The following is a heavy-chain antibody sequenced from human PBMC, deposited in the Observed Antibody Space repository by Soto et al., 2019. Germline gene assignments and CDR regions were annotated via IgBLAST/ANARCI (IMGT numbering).Heavy chain of an antibody. CDR1: GYTFTSYG. CDR2: ISAYNGNT. V-gene: IGHV1-18*01. CDR3: ASDRGSSGQSPDY. J-gene: IGHJ4*02. D-gene: IGHD6-19*01. Sequence: QVQLVQSGAEVKKPGASVKVSCKASGYTFTSYGISWVRQAPGQGLEWMGWISAYNGNTNYAQKVQGRAHXTXDXXTSTAYMELRSLRSDDSAVYYCASDRGSSGQSPDYWGQGTLVTVAS.